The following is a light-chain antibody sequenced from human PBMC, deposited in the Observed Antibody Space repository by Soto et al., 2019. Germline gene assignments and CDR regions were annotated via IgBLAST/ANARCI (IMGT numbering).Light chain of an antibody. CDR1: QSVSTF. CDR3: QQRSNWPPT. V-gene: IGKV3-11*01. J-gene: IGKJ1*01. Sequence: EIVLTQSPATLSLPPGERATLSCRASQSVSTFLAWYQQKPGQAPRLLIYEASNRATGIPARFSGSGSGTDFTLTISSLEPEDFAVYYCQQRSNWPPTFGQGTKVEIK. CDR2: EAS.